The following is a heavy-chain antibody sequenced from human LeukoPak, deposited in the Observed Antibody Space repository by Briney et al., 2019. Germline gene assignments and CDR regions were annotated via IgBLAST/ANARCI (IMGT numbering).Heavy chain of an antibody. CDR3: ARGGPITIFGVGNWFDP. Sequence: GGSLRLSCAASGFTFDDYAMHWVRQAPGKGLEWVSGISWNSGSIGYADSVKGRFTISRDNSKNTLYLQMNSLRAEDTAVYYCARGGPITIFGVGNWFDPWGQGTLVTVSS. CDR1: GFTFDDYA. J-gene: IGHJ5*02. V-gene: IGHV3-9*01. CDR2: ISWNSGSI. D-gene: IGHD3-3*01.